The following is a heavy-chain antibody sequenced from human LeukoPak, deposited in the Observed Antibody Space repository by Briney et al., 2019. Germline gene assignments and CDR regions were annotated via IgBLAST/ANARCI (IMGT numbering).Heavy chain of an antibody. Sequence: SETLSLTCTVSGGSISSDYWQWIRQPPGKGLEWVGYIYNSGNNHYNSSLKSRVTISVDTSKNQFSLKLSSVTAADTAVYYCANPWNEYYWGQGTLVTVSS. CDR2: IYNSGNN. CDR3: ANPWNEYY. D-gene: IGHD1-1*01. CDR1: GGSISSDY. V-gene: IGHV4-59*12. J-gene: IGHJ4*02.